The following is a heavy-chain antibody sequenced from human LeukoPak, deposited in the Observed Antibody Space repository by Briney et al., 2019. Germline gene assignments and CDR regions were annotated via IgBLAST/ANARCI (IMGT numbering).Heavy chain of an antibody. CDR1: GFTFSSYA. CDR2: ISYDGSNK. J-gene: IGHJ6*02. D-gene: IGHD3-10*01. V-gene: IGHV3-30-3*01. Sequence: PGGSLRLSCAASGFTFSSYAMHWVRQAPGKGLEWVAVISYDGSNKYYADSVKGRFTISRDNSKNSLYLQMNSLRAEDTAVYYCASSSITMVRGVIIGDYYGMDVWGQGTTVTVSS. CDR3: ASSSITMVRGVIIGDYYGMDV.